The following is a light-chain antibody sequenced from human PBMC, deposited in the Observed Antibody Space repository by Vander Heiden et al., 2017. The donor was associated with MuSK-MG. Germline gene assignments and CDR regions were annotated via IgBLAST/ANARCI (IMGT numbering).Light chain of an antibody. J-gene: IGKJ2*01. V-gene: IGKV1-39*01. CDR3: QQSYSTALT. CDR2: AAS. Sequence: PSSLSASVGDGVTITCRASQSISRYLNWYQQRAGKAPKLLIYAASSLQSGVPSRFSGSGSGTDFNLSIRSLSPEECATDYSQQSYSTALTFGQGTKLEIK. CDR1: QSISRY.